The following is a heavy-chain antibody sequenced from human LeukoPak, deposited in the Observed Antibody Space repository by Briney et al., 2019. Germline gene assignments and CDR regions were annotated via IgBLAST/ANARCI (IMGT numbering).Heavy chain of an antibody. CDR1: GFTFSSYS. V-gene: IGHV3-21*01. Sequence: KPGGSLRLSCSASGFTFSSYSMNWVRQAPGKGLEWVSSISSSSYIYYADSVKGRFTISRDNAKNSLYLQMNSLRAEDTAVYYCATTWGMATKIDYWGQGTLVTVSS. CDR3: ATTWGMATKIDY. CDR2: ISSSSYI. J-gene: IGHJ4*02. D-gene: IGHD5-24*01.